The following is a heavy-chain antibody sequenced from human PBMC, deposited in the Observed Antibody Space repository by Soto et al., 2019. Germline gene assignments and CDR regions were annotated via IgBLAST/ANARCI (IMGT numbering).Heavy chain of an antibody. CDR3: ARDGRRPIVGATTRQFDY. J-gene: IGHJ4*02. V-gene: IGHV1-18*01. D-gene: IGHD1-26*01. CDR2: ISAYNGNT. CDR1: GYTFTSYG. Sequence: ASVKVSCKASGYTFTSYGISWVRQAPGQGLEWMGWISAYNGNTNYAQKLQGRVTMTTDTSTSTAYMELRSLRSDDTAVYYCARDGRRPIVGATTRQFDYWGQGTLVTVSS.